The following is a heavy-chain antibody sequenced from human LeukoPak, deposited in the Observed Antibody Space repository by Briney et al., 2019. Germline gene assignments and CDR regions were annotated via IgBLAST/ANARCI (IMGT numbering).Heavy chain of an antibody. CDR3: ARDSSSSGIYYYYYMDV. D-gene: IGHD6-6*01. J-gene: IGHJ6*03. CDR2: IYYSGST. Sequence: PSETLSLTCTVSGDSFSRYYWSWIRQPPGKGLEWIGYIYYSGSTNYNPSLKSRVTISVDTSKNQFSLKLSSVTAADTAVYYCARDSSSSGIYYYYYMDVWGKGTSVTVSS. V-gene: IGHV4-59*01. CDR1: GDSFSRYY.